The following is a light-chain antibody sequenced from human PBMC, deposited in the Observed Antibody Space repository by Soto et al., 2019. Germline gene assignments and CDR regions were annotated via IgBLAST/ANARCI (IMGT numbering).Light chain of an antibody. CDR1: QSVRSY. V-gene: IGKV3-11*01. CDR3: QQRSTWPPT. Sequence: EIVLPQSPATLSLSPGERATLSCRASQSVRSYLAWYQQRSGQAPRLLMFDASHRATGIPARFSGNGSGTDFTLTISSLEPEDFAVYYCQQRSTWPPTFGGGTKVEIK. J-gene: IGKJ4*01. CDR2: DAS.